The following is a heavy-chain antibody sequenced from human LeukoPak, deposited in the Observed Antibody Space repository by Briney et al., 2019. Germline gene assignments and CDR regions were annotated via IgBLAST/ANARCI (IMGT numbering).Heavy chain of an antibody. CDR1: GGSISSGSYY. Sequence: SQTLSLTCTVSGGSISSGSYYWSWIRQPAGKGLEWIVRIYTSGSTNYNPSLKSRVTISVDTSKNQFSLKLSSVTAADTAVYYCASGSSSSGGEGYWGQGTLVTVSS. CDR2: IYTSGST. CDR3: ASGSSSSGGEGY. J-gene: IGHJ4*02. V-gene: IGHV4-61*02. D-gene: IGHD6-6*01.